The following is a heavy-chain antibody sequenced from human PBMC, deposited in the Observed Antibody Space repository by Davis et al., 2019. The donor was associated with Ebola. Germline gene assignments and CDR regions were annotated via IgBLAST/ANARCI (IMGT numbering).Heavy chain of an antibody. V-gene: IGHV4-39*01. CDR1: GGSISSSSYY. J-gene: IGHJ6*02. Sequence: SETLSLTCTVSGGSISSSSYYWGWIRQPPGKGLEWIGSIYYRGSTYYNPSLKSRVTISVDTSKNQFSLKLSSVTAADTAVYYCASTYGMDVWGQGTTVTVSS. CDR3: ASTYGMDV. CDR2: IYYRGST.